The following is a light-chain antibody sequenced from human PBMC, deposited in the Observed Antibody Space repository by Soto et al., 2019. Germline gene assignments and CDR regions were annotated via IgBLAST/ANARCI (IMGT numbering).Light chain of an antibody. J-gene: IGKJ1*01. CDR1: QSISTW. CDR3: KQYSTYPWT. V-gene: IGKV1-5*01. Sequence: DIQLTQSPSTLSAAVGDRVSITCRASQSISTWLAWYQQKPGKAPKLLIFDASSLESRVSSRFSGRGSGTQFTLTISSLQPDDFATYYCKQYSTYPWTVGQGAKVEFK. CDR2: DAS.